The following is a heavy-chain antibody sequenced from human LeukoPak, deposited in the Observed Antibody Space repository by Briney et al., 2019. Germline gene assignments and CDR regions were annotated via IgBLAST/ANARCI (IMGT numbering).Heavy chain of an antibody. CDR1: GFTFRSDG. CDR3: ARVLRDGYSDY. D-gene: IGHD5-24*01. CDR2: IGYDGNNK. J-gene: IGHJ4*02. V-gene: IGHV3-30*02. Sequence: GGSLRLSCAASGFTFRSDGMHWVRQAPGKGLEWVTFIGYDGNNKYYVDSVKGRFTISRDNSKNTLYLQMNSLRVEDTAVYYCARVLRDGYSDYWGQGTLVTVSS.